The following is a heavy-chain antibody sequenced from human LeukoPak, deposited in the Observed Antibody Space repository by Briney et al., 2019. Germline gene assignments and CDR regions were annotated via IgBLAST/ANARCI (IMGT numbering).Heavy chain of an antibody. J-gene: IGHJ4*02. CDR1: GFTFSSYG. Sequence: GGSLRLSCAASGFTFSSYGMQWVRQAPGKGLEWVAVISYDGSNKYYADSVKGRFTISRDNSKNTLYLQMNSLRAEDTAVYYCASGSMATITPDYFDYWGQGTLVTVSS. V-gene: IGHV3-30*03. D-gene: IGHD5-24*01. CDR3: ASGSMATITPDYFDY. CDR2: ISYDGSNK.